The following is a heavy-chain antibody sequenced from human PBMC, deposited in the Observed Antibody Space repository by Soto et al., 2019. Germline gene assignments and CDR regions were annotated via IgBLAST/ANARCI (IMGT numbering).Heavy chain of an antibody. Sequence: ASVKVSCKASGYTFTSYYMHWVRQAPGQGLEWLGIINPSGGSTSYAQKFQGRVTMTRDTSTSTVYMELSSLRSEDTAVYYCARDRITIFGVVISRPYGMDVWGQGTTVTVSS. CDR1: GYTFTSYY. D-gene: IGHD3-3*01. J-gene: IGHJ6*02. CDR2: INPSGGST. V-gene: IGHV1-46*01. CDR3: ARDRITIFGVVISRPYGMDV.